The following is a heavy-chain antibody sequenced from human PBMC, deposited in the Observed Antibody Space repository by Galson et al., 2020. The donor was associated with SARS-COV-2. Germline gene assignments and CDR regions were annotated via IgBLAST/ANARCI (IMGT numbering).Heavy chain of an antibody. D-gene: IGHD3-22*01. Sequence: GGSLRLSCAASGFTFSSYEMNWVRQALGKGLEWVSYISSSGSTIYYADSVKGRFTISRDNAKNSLYLQMNSLRAEDTAVYYCARGGITMIVVEYFDYWGQGTLVTVSS. CDR1: GFTFSSYE. CDR3: ARGGITMIVVEYFDY. V-gene: IGHV3-48*03. CDR2: ISSSGSTI. J-gene: IGHJ4*02.